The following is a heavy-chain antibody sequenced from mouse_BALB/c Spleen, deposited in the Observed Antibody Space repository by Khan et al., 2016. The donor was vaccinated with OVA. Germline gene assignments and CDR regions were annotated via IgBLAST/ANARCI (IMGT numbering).Heavy chain of an antibody. CDR3: ESRTQDYAMDY. CDR1: GYTFTSNT. Sequence: QVQLKESGAELARPSPSVKMSCKASGYTFTSNTMHWIKQRPGQGLEWIGYMKPRSGSTIYNQKFKDKATLTADTSSSTAYMQLSSLTSDASAVYYCESRTQDYAMDYWGQGTSVTVSS. J-gene: IGHJ4*01. V-gene: IGHV1-4*01. D-gene: IGHD2-14*01. CDR2: MKPRSGST.